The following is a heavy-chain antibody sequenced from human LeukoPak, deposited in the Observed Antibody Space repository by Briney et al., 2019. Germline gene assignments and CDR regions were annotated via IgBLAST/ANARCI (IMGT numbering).Heavy chain of an antibody. CDR1: GGSITSTNW. D-gene: IGHD2-8*01. V-gene: IGHV4-4*02. CDR3: SRENGAFSPFGY. CDR2: VTLSGLT. J-gene: IGHJ4*02. Sequence: SGTLSLTCGVSGGSITSTNWWSWVRQPPGQGLEWIGEVTLSGLTNYNPSLSSRIIMALDTSKNHLSLHLTSVTAADTAVYYCSRENGAFSPFGYWGQGYLVTVLS.